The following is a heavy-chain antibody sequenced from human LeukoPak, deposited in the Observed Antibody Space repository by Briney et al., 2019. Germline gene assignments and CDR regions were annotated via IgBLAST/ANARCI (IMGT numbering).Heavy chain of an antibody. D-gene: IGHD3-3*01. V-gene: IGHV1-46*01. J-gene: IGHJ4*02. CDR1: GYTFTSYY. CDR2: INPSGGST. CDR3: ARDPLPWSGYVNYYFDY. Sequence: ASVKVSCKASGYTFTSYYMHWVRQAPGQGLEWMGIINPSGGSTSYAQKFQGRVTMTRDMSTSTVYMELSSLRSEDTAVYYCARDPLPWSGYVNYYFDYWGQGTLVTVSS.